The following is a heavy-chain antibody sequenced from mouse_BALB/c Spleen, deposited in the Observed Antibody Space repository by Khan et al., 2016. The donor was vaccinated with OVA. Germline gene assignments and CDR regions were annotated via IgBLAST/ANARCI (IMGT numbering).Heavy chain of an antibody. V-gene: IGHV5-6*01. D-gene: IGHD1-2*01. CDR2: ISSGGHFT. Sequence: EVQGVESGGDLVKPGGSLKLSCAASGFTFSNYGMSWVRQTPDKRLEWVATISSGGHFTYYPDSVKGRFTISGDNAKITLYLQMNSLKSEDTAMYYCARSITTAKGDYCTMDYWGQGTSVTVSS. J-gene: IGHJ4*01. CDR3: ARSITTAKGDYCTMDY. CDR1: GFTFSNYG.